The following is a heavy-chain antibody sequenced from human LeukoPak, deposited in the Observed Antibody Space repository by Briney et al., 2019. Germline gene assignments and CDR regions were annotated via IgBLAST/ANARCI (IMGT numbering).Heavy chain of an antibody. CDR2: IYYTGNT. CDR1: GDSISTSKSY. J-gene: IGHJ4*02. V-gene: IGHV4-39*01. CDR3: ARSIPHNDY. Sequence: SETLSLTCTVSGDSISTSKSYWGWIRQPPLKGLEWIGSIYYTGNTYYNASLKSRVTISVDTSKNQFSLSLTSVTAADTAVYYCARSIPHNDYWGQGTLVTVSS.